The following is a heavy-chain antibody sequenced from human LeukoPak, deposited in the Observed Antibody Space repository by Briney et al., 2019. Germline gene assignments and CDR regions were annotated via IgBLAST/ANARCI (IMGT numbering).Heavy chain of an antibody. CDR3: ARVHYGSGSLYYYYYYMDV. D-gene: IGHD3-10*01. V-gene: IGHV4-30-4*08. CDR2: IYYSGST. CDR1: GGSISSDDYY. J-gene: IGHJ6*03. Sequence: KASETLPLXCTVSGGSISSDDYYWSWIRQPPAKGLEWIGYIYYSGSTYYNPSLKSRVTISVDTSKNQFSLKLSSVTAADTAVYYCARVHYGSGSLYYYYYYMDVWGKGTTVTVSS.